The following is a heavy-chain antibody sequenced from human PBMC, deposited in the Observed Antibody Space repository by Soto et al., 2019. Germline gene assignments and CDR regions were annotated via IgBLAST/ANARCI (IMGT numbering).Heavy chain of an antibody. Sequence: PGGSLRLSCAASGFTFSSYSMNWVRQAPGKGLEWVSYISSSSSTIYYADSVKGRFTISRDNAKNPLYLQMNSLRAEDTAVYYCTTLTMILVHRDYWGQGTLVTVSS. J-gene: IGHJ4*02. V-gene: IGHV3-48*01. CDR2: ISSSSSTI. CDR3: TTLTMILVHRDY. D-gene: IGHD3-22*01. CDR1: GFTFSSYS.